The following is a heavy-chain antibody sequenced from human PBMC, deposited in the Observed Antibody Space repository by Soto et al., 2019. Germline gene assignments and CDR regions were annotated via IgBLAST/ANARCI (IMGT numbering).Heavy chain of an antibody. J-gene: IGHJ4*02. CDR1: GFTFSSYA. D-gene: IGHD3-10*01. CDR3: AKYYYGSGSYFLDY. Sequence: EVQLLESGGGLVQPGGSLRLSCAASGFTFSSYAMSWVRQAPGKGLEWVSAISGSGGSTYYADSVKGRFTISRDNSKNTLYLQMNSLRAEYTAVYYCAKYYYGSGSYFLDYWGQGTLVTVSS. CDR2: ISGSGGST. V-gene: IGHV3-23*01.